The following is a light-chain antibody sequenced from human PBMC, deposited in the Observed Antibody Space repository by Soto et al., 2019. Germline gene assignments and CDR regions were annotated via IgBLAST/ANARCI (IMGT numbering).Light chain of an antibody. CDR3: LQHNSYPQT. CDR2: AAS. Sequence: DITMTQSPSSLSASVGDRVTITCRASQGIRAALGWYQQKPGKAPKRLIYAASSLQSGVQSRFSGSGSGTEFTLTISSLQPEDFATYYCLQHNSYPQTFGQGTKVDIK. V-gene: IGKV1-17*01. CDR1: QGIRAA. J-gene: IGKJ1*01.